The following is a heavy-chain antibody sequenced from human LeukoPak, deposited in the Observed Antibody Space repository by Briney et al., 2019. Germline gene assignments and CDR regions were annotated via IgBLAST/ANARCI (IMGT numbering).Heavy chain of an antibody. CDR2: INNEGTTI. J-gene: IGHJ2*01. CDR1: GLTFSNSW. CDR3: AKVLRYDSGGYYWYFDL. Sequence: GGSLRLSCEASGLTFSNSWMHWVRQAPGKGLVWVSRINNEGTTISYADSVKGRFTISRDNSKNTLYLQMDSLRAEDTAVYYCAKVLRYDSGGYYWYFDLWGRGTLVTVSS. V-gene: IGHV3-74*01. D-gene: IGHD3-22*01.